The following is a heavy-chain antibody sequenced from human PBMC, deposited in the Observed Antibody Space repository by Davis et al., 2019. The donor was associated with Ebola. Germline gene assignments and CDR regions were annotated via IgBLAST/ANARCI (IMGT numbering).Heavy chain of an antibody. J-gene: IGHJ3*02. D-gene: IGHD5-18*01. CDR3: ARDLVPGYSYGYHAFDI. Sequence: ASVKVSCKASGYTFTGYYMHWVRQAPGQGLEWMGWINPNSGGTNYAQKFQGWVTMTRDTSISTAYMELSRLRSEDTAVYYCARDLVPGYSYGYHAFDIWGQGTMVTVSS. V-gene: IGHV1-2*04. CDR2: INPNSGGT. CDR1: GYTFTGYY.